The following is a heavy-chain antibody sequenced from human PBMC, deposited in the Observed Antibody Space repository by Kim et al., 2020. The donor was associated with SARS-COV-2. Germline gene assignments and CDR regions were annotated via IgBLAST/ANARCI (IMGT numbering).Heavy chain of an antibody. CDR1: GGSISSYY. D-gene: IGHD2-8*01. CDR2: IYYSGTT. CDR3: ARSGTKFGSFDS. Sequence: SETLSLNCTVSGGSISSYYWSWIRQPPGKGLEYLGYIYYSGTTNYNPSLRSRVTISVDMSKNQFSLKLTSVTAADTAVYYCARSGTKFGSFDSWGQGTLVTVSS. J-gene: IGHJ5*01. V-gene: IGHV4-59*13.